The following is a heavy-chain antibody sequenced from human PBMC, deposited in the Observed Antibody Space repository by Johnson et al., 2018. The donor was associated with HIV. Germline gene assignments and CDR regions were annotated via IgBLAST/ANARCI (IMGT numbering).Heavy chain of an antibody. CDR1: GFTFSSYW. CDR2: IWYDGSNK. V-gene: IGHV3-33*08. CDR3: ARTPSLPGAFDI. J-gene: IGHJ3*02. Sequence: QVQLVEYGGGLVQPGGSLRLSCAASGFTFSSYWMSWVRQAPGKGLEWVAVIWYDGSNKYYADSVKGRFTISRDNSKNTLYLQMNSLRAEDTAVYYCARTPSLPGAFDIWGQGTMVTVSS.